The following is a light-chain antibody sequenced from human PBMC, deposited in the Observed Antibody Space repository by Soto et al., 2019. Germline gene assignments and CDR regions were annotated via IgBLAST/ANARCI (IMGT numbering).Light chain of an antibody. V-gene: IGKV3-20*01. Sequence: EIVLTQSPGTLSLSPGERATLSCRARQSVGTNYLAWYQQKPGQAPRFLIYGASSRATGIQDMFSGSGSGTDFTLTISRLEPEDSAVYYWQHYADSPRTFGQGTKVEIK. CDR3: QHYADSPRT. CDR1: QSVGTNY. J-gene: IGKJ1*01. CDR2: GAS.